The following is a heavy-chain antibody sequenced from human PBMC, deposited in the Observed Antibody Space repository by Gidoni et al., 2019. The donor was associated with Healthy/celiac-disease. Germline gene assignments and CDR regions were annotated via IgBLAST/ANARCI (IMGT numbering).Heavy chain of an antibody. D-gene: IGHD2-2*01. CDR3: AREHCSSTRCYRNGFDP. Sequence: QVQLQASGPGLVKPSETLARTCTVPGGSISSYYWSWIRQPPGQGLEWIGYIYYSGSTNYNPSLKGRVTISVDTSKNQFSLKLSSVTAADTAVYYCAREHCSSTRCYRNGFDPWGQGTLVTVSS. CDR2: IYYSGST. V-gene: IGHV4-59*01. CDR1: GGSISSYY. J-gene: IGHJ5*02.